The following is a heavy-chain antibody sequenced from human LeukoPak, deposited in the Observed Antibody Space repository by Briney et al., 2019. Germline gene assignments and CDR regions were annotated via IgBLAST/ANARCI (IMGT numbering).Heavy chain of an antibody. J-gene: IGHJ5*02. V-gene: IGHV3-74*03. CDR1: GFTFSIYW. Sequence: EGSLRLSCAASGFTFSIYWMHWVRQAPGEGLVWVGRISNDGTATTYTDSLKGRFTISRDNAKNTLYLQMNRLRAEDTAVYYCARPSNWDDNWFDPWGQGTLVTVAS. CDR3: ARPSNWDDNWFDP. D-gene: IGHD1-1*01. CDR2: ISNDGTAT.